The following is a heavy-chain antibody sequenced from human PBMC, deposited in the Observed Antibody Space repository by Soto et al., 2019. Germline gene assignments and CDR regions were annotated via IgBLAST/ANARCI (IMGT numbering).Heavy chain of an antibody. CDR1: GFTFSSYS. CDR2: ISSSSSTI. Sequence: GGSLRLSCAASGFTFSSYSMNWVRQAPGKGLEWVSYISSSSSTIYYADSVKGRFTISRDNAKNSLYLQMNSLRDEDTAVYYCARGRGLRFLEWLGANYYYGMDVWGQGTTVTVSS. J-gene: IGHJ6*02. D-gene: IGHD3-3*01. V-gene: IGHV3-48*02. CDR3: ARGRGLRFLEWLGANYYYGMDV.